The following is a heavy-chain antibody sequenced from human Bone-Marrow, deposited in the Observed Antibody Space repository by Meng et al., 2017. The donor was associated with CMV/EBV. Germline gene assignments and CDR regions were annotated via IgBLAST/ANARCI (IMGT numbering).Heavy chain of an antibody. J-gene: IGHJ4*02. CDR1: GFTFSSYS. Sequence: GESLKISWAASGFTFSSYSMNWVRQAPGKGLEWVSSISSSSSYIYYADSVKGRFTISRDNAKNSLYLQMNSLRAEDTAVYYCARVVGEGGYGGYGYWGQGTLVTVSS. CDR3: ARVVGEGGYGGYGY. CDR2: ISSSSSYI. V-gene: IGHV3-21*01. D-gene: IGHD5-12*01.